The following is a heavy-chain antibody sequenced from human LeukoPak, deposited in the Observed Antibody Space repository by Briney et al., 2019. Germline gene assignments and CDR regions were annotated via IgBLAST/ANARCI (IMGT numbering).Heavy chain of an antibody. CDR1: GFTFSSYW. J-gene: IGHJ5*02. Sequence: PGGSLRLSCSASGFTFSSYWMTWVRQAPGKGLEWVANIKQDGSEKYYVDSVKGRFTISRDNARNSLYLQMNSLSAEDTAVYYCAKDLCGGDCYPNWFDPWGQGTLVTVSS. D-gene: IGHD2-21*01. CDR3: AKDLCGGDCYPNWFDP. CDR2: IKQDGSEK. V-gene: IGHV3-7*01.